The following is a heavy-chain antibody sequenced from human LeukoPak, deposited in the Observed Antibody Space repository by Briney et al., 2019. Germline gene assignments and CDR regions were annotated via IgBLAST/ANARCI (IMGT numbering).Heavy chain of an antibody. CDR3: ARVKAIGYSSSSAYFDY. J-gene: IGHJ4*02. D-gene: IGHD6-6*01. Sequence: SETLSLTCAVYGGSFSGYYWSWIRQPPGKGLEWIGEINHSGSTNYNPSLKSRVTISVNTSKNQFSLKLSSVTAADTAVYYCARVKAIGYSSSSAYFDYWGQGTLVTVSS. V-gene: IGHV4-34*01. CDR1: GGSFSGYY. CDR2: INHSGST.